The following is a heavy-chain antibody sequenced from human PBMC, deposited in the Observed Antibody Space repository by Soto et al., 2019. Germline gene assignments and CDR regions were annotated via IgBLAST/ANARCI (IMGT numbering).Heavy chain of an antibody. V-gene: IGHV3-23*01. D-gene: IGHD6-13*01. Sequence: EVQLLESGGGLVQPGGSLRLSCAASGFTFSSHVMSWVRQAPGKGLEWVSAASARNSNTYYADSVKVRFTISRDNSKSTVYLQLDSLRVEDTAVYHCAKDETSHGPRGDSSSWYGWLEPWGQRTLVVVPS. CDR3: AKDETSHGPRGDSSSWYGWLEP. J-gene: IGHJ5*02. CDR2: ASARNSNT. CDR1: GFTFSSHV.